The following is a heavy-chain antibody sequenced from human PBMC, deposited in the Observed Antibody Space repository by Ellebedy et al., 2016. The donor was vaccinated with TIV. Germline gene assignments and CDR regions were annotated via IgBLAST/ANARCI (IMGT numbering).Heavy chain of an antibody. Sequence: GESLKISCAASGFTFDDYTMHWVRQAPGKGLEWVSLISWDGGSTYYADSVKGRFTISRDNSKNSLYLQMNSLRTEDTALYYCAKDIEPHGYGMDVWGQGTTVTVSS. V-gene: IGHV3-43*01. CDR1: GFTFDDYT. J-gene: IGHJ6*02. CDR2: ISWDGGST. CDR3: AKDIEPHGYGMDV.